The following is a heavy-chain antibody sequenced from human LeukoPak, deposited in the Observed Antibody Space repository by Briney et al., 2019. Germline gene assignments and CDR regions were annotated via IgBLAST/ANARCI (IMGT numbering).Heavy chain of an antibody. CDR2: ISISGEST. J-gene: IGHJ4*02. V-gene: IGHV3-23*01. Sequence: GGSLRLSCPVSGFTFSSYAMSWVREAPGRGLVWVSVISISGESTYYAHSVKDRLTISRGNTKNTLYLQMNSLRAEDTAVYYCAKDRGSGYHYFDYWGQGTLVTVSS. D-gene: IGHD3-22*01. CDR3: AKDRGSGYHYFDY. CDR1: GFTFSSYA.